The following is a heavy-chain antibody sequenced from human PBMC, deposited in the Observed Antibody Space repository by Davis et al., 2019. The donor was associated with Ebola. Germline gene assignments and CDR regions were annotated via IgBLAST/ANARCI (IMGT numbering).Heavy chain of an antibody. CDR2: IWYDGSNE. CDR3: ARDASLYGHWTGWFDY. Sequence: GESLKISCAASGFTFSSYGIHWVRQAPGKGLEWVAVIWYDGSNEFYADSVKGRFTISRDNSKNTVYLQVNSLRVEDTAVYYCARDASLYGHWTGWFDYWGQGTLVTVSS. J-gene: IGHJ4*02. D-gene: IGHD3/OR15-3a*01. CDR1: GFTFSSYG. V-gene: IGHV3-33*01.